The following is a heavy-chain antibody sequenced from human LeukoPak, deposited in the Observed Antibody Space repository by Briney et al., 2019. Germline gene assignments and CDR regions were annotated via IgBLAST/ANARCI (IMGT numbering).Heavy chain of an antibody. CDR1: GGSISSSSYY. D-gene: IGHD5-18*01. CDR2: IYYSGST. V-gene: IGHV4-39*07. J-gene: IGHJ4*02. Sequence: SETLSLTCTVSGGSISSSSYYWGWIRRPPGKGLEWIGSIYYSGSTYYNPSLKSRVTISVDTSKNQFSLKLSSVTAADTAVYYCARETNRYSASDYWGQGTLVTVSS. CDR3: ARETNRYSASDY.